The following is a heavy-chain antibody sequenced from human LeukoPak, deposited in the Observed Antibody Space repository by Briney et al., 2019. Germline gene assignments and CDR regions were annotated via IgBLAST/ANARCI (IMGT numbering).Heavy chain of an antibody. J-gene: IGHJ3*02. D-gene: IGHD1-26*01. CDR2: ISGSGGST. CDR1: GFTFSSCA. CDR3: AKDEYSGSYNAFDI. V-gene: IGHV3-23*01. Sequence: GASLRLSCAASGFTFSSCAMSWVRQAPGKGLEWVSAISGSGGSTYYADSVKGRFTISRDNSKNTLFLQMNSLRAEDTAVYYCAKDEYSGSYNAFDIWGQGTMVTVSS.